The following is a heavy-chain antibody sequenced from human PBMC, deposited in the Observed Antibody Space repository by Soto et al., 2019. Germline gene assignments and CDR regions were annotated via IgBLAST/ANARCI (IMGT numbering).Heavy chain of an antibody. CDR3: ASGRDGYNAYVDY. V-gene: IGHV5-10-1*01. J-gene: IGHJ4*02. Sequence: HGESLKISCKGSGYSFTSYWISWVRQMPGKGLEWMGRIDPSDSYTNYSPSFQGHVTISADKSISTAYLQWSSLKASDTAMYYCASGRDGYNAYVDYWGQGTLVTVSS. CDR2: IDPSDSYT. CDR1: GYSFTSYW. D-gene: IGHD5-12*01.